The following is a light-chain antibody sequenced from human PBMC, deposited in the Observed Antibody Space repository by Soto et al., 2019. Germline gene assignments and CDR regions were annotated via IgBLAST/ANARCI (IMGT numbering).Light chain of an antibody. J-gene: IGLJ1*01. CDR2: DVS. V-gene: IGLV2-14*01. CDR3: SSYTGRSTYV. Sequence: QSALTQPASVSGSPGQSITISCTGTSSAVGGYNYVSWYQQHPGKAPKLMIYDVSNRPSGVSNRFSGSKSGNTASLTISGLQAEDESDYYCSSYTGRSTYVFGTGNKLTVL. CDR1: SSAVGGYNY.